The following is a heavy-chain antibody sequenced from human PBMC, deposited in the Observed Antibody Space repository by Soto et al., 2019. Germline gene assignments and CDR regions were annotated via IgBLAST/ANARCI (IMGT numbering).Heavy chain of an antibody. CDR1: GLTFIEYY. V-gene: IGHV3-11*01. Sequence: PGGSLRLSCAVYGLTFIEYYMSWIRQAPGKGLEWIAYISTGGISMYSADSVRGRFTVSRDNGRNSLHLQMDNLRAEDTAVYYCTRMTIVPLYFDHLGQGTAVTVSS. D-gene: IGHD3-10*01. CDR2: ISTGGISM. CDR3: TRMTIVPLYFDH. J-gene: IGHJ4*02.